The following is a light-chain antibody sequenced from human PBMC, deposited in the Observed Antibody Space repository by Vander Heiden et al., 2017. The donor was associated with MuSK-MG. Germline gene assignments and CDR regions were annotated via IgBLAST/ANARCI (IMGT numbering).Light chain of an antibody. J-gene: IGKJ4*01. CDR3: KQDNNLLT. V-gene: IGKV3-15*01. Sequence: EIVMTQSPATLSVSPGERATLPCRASQRVSRNVAWYQQKPGQAPRLLSYGASTRAIGIPARFSGSVSGTEFTLTISSLQSEGLAVYYWKQDNNLLTFGGGTKVEIK. CDR2: GAS. CDR1: QRVSRN.